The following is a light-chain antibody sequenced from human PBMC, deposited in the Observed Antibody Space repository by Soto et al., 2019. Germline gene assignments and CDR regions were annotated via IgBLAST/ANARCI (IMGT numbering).Light chain of an antibody. CDR3: QHRYSTPFS. J-gene: IGKJ3*01. CDR1: QSISSY. CDR2: AAS. Sequence: IQMNHSPSSLYASVGERVTITCRASQSISSYLNWYQQKPGKAHKLLIYAASSLQCGVPSRFSSSGSGAYVTLPIISLPPEDFATSYCQHRYSTPFSFGPGTKLDIK. V-gene: IGKV1-39*01.